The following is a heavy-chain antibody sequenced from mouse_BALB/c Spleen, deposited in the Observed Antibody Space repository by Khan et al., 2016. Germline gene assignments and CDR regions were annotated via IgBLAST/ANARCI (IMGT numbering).Heavy chain of an antibody. CDR3: VRNYYFDY. CDR1: GYTFTSYW. CDR2: INPSTGYT. J-gene: IGHJ2*01. Sequence: QVQLQQSGAELAKPGASVKMSCKASGYTFTSYWMHWVKQRPGQGLEWIGYINPSTGYTEYNQKFKDKATLTADKSSSTAYMQLSSLTSEDSAVYSCVRNYYFDYWGQGTTLSVVS. V-gene: IGHV1-7*01.